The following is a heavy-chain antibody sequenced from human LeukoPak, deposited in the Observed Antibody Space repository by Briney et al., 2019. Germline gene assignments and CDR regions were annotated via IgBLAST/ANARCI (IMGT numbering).Heavy chain of an antibody. V-gene: IGHV7-4-1*01. CDR2: INTNTGRP. CDR3: ARSSRGVIALLDS. D-gene: IGHD3-10*01. J-gene: IGHJ4*02. Sequence: GASVKVSCKTSGYTLSDYIINWVRQAPGQGLEWMGWINTNTGRPVYAQGFAGRFVLSSDRSVTTTFLQIYSLQGDDTAVYYCARSSRGVIALLDSWGQGTLVTVSS. CDR1: GYTLSDYI.